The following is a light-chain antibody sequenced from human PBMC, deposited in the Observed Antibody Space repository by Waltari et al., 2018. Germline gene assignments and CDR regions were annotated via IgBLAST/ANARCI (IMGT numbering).Light chain of an antibody. CDR3: QSYDSSLSAVL. CDR1: TSNIGAGYG. V-gene: IGLV1-40*01. Sequence: QSVLTQSPPVSGAPGQRVTISCTGTTSNIGAGYGVHWYQQVPGKAPKLLMYDGANRPPGVPGRFSGSKSGTSASLAITGLQTDDEADYYCQSYDSSLSAVLFGGGTRLTVL. J-gene: IGLJ3*02. CDR2: DGA.